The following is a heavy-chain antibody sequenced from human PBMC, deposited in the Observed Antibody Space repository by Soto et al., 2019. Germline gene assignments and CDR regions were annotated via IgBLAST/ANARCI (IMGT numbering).Heavy chain of an antibody. J-gene: IGHJ5*02. CDR3: AAELASRECGGGSGFLNWFGP. CDR2: IVVGSGNT. Sequence: GASVKVSCKASGFTFTSSAVQWVRQARGQRLEWIGWIVVGSGNTNYAQKFQERVTITRDMSTSTAYMELSSLRSEDTAVYYCAAELASRECGGGSGFLNWFGPWGKGTLVIASS. CDR1: GFTFTSSA. D-gene: IGHD2-15*01. V-gene: IGHV1-58*01.